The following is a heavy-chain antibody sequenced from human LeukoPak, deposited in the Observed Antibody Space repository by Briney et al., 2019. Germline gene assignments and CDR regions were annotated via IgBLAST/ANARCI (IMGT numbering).Heavy chain of an antibody. Sequence: PSESLSLTCTVSGGSVSSGSYYWSWIRQPPGKGLEWIGYIYYSGSTNGSTNYNPSLKSRVTMSIDTSKNQFSLKLSSVTAADTAVYYCARERTPGTGLDYWGQGTLVTVSS. CDR2: IYYSGSTNGST. J-gene: IGHJ4*02. V-gene: IGHV4-61*01. CDR3: ARERTPGTGLDY. D-gene: IGHD2-15*01. CDR1: GGSVSSGSYY.